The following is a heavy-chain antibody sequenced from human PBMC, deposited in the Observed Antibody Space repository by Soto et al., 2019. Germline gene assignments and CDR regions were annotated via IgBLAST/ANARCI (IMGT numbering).Heavy chain of an antibody. Sequence: QVQLQQWGAGLLKPSETLSLTCAVYGGSFSGYYWCWIRQPTGQGLERIGEINHSGRTNYNPSLKSRVTISVDTSKNQFSPKLSSVTAADTAVYYCASVLQQLVHYFDYWGPGTLVTVSS. J-gene: IGHJ4*02. CDR3: ASVLQQLVHYFDY. D-gene: IGHD6-13*01. V-gene: IGHV4-34*01. CDR1: GGSFSGYY. CDR2: INHSGRT.